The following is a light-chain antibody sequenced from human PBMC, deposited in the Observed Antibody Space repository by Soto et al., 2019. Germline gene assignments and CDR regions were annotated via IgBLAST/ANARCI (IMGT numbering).Light chain of an antibody. CDR2: KVS. J-gene: IGKJ1*01. Sequence: EGVITQSPLSLPVTLGQPASISCRSSQSLVFTDGNTYLNWFQQRPGQSPRRLISKVSNRDSGVPDRFSGSGSGTDFTLKISRVEADDVGVYYCMQGTHWPWTFGQGTKV. CDR3: MQGTHWPWT. V-gene: IGKV2-30*01. CDR1: QSLVFTDGNTY.